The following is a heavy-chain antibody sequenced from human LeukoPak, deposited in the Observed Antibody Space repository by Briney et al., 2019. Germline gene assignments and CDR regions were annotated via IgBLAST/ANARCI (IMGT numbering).Heavy chain of an antibody. Sequence: GGSLRLSCAVSGFSIRSSWMSWVRQTPGKGLEWVADMNEDGSVTWYADSVKGRFTVSTDNAKNSVDLQMSSLRAEDTAVYYCARDPAWGAIDYWGQGTLVTVSS. CDR2: MNEDGSVT. CDR1: GFSIRSSW. D-gene: IGHD7-27*01. V-gene: IGHV3-7*01. CDR3: ARDPAWGAIDY. J-gene: IGHJ4*02.